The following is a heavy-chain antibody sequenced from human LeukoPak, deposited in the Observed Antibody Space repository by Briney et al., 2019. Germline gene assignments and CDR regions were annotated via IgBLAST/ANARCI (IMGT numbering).Heavy chain of an antibody. CDR2: IHYRGTT. CDR1: GFTFSQYS. D-gene: IGHD4-17*01. CDR3: ARDEFGDFQGFGY. Sequence: GSRGFSFAASGFTFSQYSLNWVGQPPGKGLEGLGNIHYRGTTNYNPSLKSRVTLSLDSSKSQFALKVTSVTAADTAVYYCARDEFGDFQGFGYWGQGTRVTVSS. J-gene: IGHJ4*02. V-gene: IGHV4-59*01.